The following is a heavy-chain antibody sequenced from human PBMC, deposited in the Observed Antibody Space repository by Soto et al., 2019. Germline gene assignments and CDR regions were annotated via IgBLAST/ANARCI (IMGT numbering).Heavy chain of an antibody. D-gene: IGHD6-19*01. V-gene: IGHV3-30*18. CDR2: ISYDGGNK. CDR3: AKRSGIAVTGAEFADR. Sequence: QVQLVESGGDVVQPGTSLRLSCAASGFTFSNYGMHWVRQAPGTGLEWVTLISYDGGNKYYADYVKGRFTISRDNSKNTLYLQMNSLRVEDTAVYYCAKRSGIAVTGAEFADRWGRGTLVNVSS. CDR1: GFTFSNYG. J-gene: IGHJ2*01.